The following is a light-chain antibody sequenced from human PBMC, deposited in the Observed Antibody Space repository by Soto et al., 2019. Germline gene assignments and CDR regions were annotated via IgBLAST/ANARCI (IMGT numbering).Light chain of an antibody. CDR1: SGDVASYNY. Sequence: QSVLTQPASVSGSPGQSITISCTGTSGDVASYNYVSWYQQHPGKAPQVLIYDVSSRPSGISSRFSGSKSGNTASLTISGLQAEDEADYYCSSYSSSNTRYVFGTGNKVTVL. V-gene: IGLV2-14*01. CDR3: SSYSSSNTRYV. J-gene: IGLJ1*01. CDR2: DVS.